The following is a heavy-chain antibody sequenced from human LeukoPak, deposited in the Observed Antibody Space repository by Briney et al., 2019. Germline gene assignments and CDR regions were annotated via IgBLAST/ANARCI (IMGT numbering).Heavy chain of an antibody. CDR1: GFTFSNYA. Sequence: GGSLGLSCAASGFTFSNYAMHWVRQAPGKGLEWVALISYDGSNKYYADSVKGRFTVYRDNTKNTLYLQMISLRAEDTAVYYCAKALLYRSYISPSGYWGQGTLVTVSS. D-gene: IGHD2-2*02. CDR2: ISYDGSNK. V-gene: IGHV3-30*18. CDR3: AKALLYRSYISPSGY. J-gene: IGHJ4*02.